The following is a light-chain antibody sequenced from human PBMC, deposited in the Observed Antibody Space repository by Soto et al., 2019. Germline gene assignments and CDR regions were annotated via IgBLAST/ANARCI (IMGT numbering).Light chain of an antibody. CDR2: DVS. CDR3: SSYTSSTTEV. V-gene: IGLV2-14*01. Sequence: QSALTQPASVSGSPGQSITISCTGTCSDVGGYNYVSWYQQHPGKAPKLMIYDVSSRPSGVSNRFSGSKSGNTASLTISGLQAEDEADYYCSSYTSSTTEVFGTGTKLTVL. J-gene: IGLJ1*01. CDR1: CSDVGGYNY.